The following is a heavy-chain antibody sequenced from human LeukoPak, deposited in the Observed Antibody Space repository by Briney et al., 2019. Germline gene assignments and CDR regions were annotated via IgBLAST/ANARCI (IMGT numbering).Heavy chain of an antibody. J-gene: IGHJ4*02. Sequence: PGGSLRLSCEASGFSFRNSWMSWVRRAPGKGLEWVAKIRGDGGEKDHVASVKGRFTISRDNAKNSLYLQMNSLRVEDTAIYYCARGGAARPDFWGQGTLVTVSS. CDR1: GFSFRNSW. CDR3: ARGGAARPDF. D-gene: IGHD6-6*01. CDR2: IRGDGGEK. V-gene: IGHV3-7*01.